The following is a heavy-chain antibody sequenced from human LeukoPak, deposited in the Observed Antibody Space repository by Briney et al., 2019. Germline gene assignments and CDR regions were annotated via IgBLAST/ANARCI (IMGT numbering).Heavy chain of an antibody. Sequence: GGSLRLSCAASGFTFSSYWMHWVRQAPVKGLVWVSRINSDGSSTSYADSVKGRFTISRDNAKNTLYLQMNSLRAEDTAVYYCARDSPIAAGILADYWGQGTLVTVSS. CDR1: GFTFSSYW. CDR2: INSDGSST. J-gene: IGHJ4*02. D-gene: IGHD6-13*01. CDR3: ARDSPIAAGILADY. V-gene: IGHV3-74*01.